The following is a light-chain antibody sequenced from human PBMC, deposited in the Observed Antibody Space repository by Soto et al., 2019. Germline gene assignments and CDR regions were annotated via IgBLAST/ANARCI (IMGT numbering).Light chain of an antibody. V-gene: IGKV3-20*01. CDR2: DPS. CDR3: QQYGGSPFT. CDR1: QSLDSSS. Sequence: EIVLTQSPGTLSLSPGERATLSCRASQSLDSSSLAWHQQKPGQAPRLLISDPSSRAPGIPDRFSASGSGTDFTLTISRVEPEDIAVYYWQQYGGSPFTFGPGTRLDL. J-gene: IGKJ3*01.